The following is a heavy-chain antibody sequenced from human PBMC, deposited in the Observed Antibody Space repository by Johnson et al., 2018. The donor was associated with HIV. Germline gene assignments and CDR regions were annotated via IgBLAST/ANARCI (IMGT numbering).Heavy chain of an antibody. Sequence: QMQLVESGGGVVQHGRSLRLSCAAYGFTFNNYGMHWVRQAPGKGLEWVAVISYDGKNKYFGDSVKGRFTISRENSKNTLYLQMNSLRAEDTAVYYCARDNGAVAGPEGAFDIWGQGTMVTVSS. J-gene: IGHJ3*02. CDR1: GFTFNNYG. D-gene: IGHD6-19*01. CDR2: ISYDGKNK. V-gene: IGHV3-30*03. CDR3: ARDNGAVAGPEGAFDI.